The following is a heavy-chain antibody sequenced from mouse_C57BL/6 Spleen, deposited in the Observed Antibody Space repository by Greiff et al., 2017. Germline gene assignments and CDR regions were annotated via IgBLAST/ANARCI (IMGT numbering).Heavy chain of an antibody. CDR3: ARDPSYLYYFDY. D-gene: IGHD6-1*01. Sequence: EVKLVESGGGLVKPGGSLKLSCAASGFTFSSYAMSWVRQTPEKRLEWVATISDGGSYTYYPDNVKGRFTISRDNAKNNLYLQMSHLKSEDTAMYYCARDPSYLYYFDYWGQGTTLTVSS. CDR1: GFTFSSYA. CDR2: ISDGGSYT. J-gene: IGHJ2*01. V-gene: IGHV5-4*01.